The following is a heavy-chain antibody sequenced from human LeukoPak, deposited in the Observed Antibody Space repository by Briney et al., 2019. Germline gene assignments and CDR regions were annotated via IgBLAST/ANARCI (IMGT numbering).Heavy chain of an antibody. CDR1: GFTFRSYA. Sequence: GGSLRLSCAASGFTFRSYAMSWVRQAPGKGLEWVSAVSGSGGGTYYADSVKGRFTISRDNSKNTLYLQMDSLRAEDTAVYYCAKDPDSSGWYYFDYWGQGTLVTVSS. D-gene: IGHD6-19*01. J-gene: IGHJ4*02. CDR3: AKDPDSSGWYYFDY. V-gene: IGHV3-23*01. CDR2: VSGSGGGT.